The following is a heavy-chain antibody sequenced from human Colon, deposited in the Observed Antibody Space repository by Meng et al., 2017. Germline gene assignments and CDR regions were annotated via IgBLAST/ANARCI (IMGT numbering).Heavy chain of an antibody. CDR2: IHNGDVT. CDR1: GFIVSSDF. Sequence: GESLKISCAASGFIVSSDFMYWVRQAPGKGLEWVSMIHNGDVTFYSDSVKGRFTISRDSSKNTLFLQMNSLRPEDTALYYCANRFVWGLGTLVPSPQ. V-gene: IGHV3-66*02. CDR3: ANRFV. D-gene: IGHD3-3*01. J-gene: IGHJ4*02.